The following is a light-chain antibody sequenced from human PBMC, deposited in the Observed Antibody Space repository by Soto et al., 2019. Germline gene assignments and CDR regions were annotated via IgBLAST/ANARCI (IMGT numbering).Light chain of an antibody. CDR3: QQYGSSPPWT. J-gene: IGKJ1*01. CDR2: GAS. CDR1: QSLSSTN. Sequence: EIMLAQSPGTLSLSPGERATLSCRASQSLSSTNLAWYQQKPGQAPRLLIYGASSRATGIPDRFSGSGSGTDFTLTISRLEPEDFAVYYCQQYGSSPPWTFGQGTKVDIK. V-gene: IGKV3-20*01.